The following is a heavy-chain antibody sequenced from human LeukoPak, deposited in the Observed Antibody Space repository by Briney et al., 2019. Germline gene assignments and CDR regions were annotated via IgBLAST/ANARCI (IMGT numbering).Heavy chain of an antibody. Sequence: GGSLRLSCTASGFTFGDYAMSWFRQAPGRGLEWVANIHPEGNEKYHVESVKGRFTISRDNPKSSLFLQMNGLRVEDTAVYYCARGDAFSGDHWGQGTLVTVSS. CDR3: ARGDAFSGDH. V-gene: IGHV3-7*04. J-gene: IGHJ4*02. CDR2: IHPEGNEK. CDR1: GFTFGDYA.